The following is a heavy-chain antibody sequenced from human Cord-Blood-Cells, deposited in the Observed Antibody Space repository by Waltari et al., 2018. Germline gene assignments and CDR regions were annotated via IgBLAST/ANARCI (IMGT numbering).Heavy chain of an antibody. J-gene: IGHJ2*01. D-gene: IGHD3-22*01. V-gene: IGHV1-8*01. CDR1: GYTFTSYD. CDR2: MNPNNGNT. CDR3: ARGGGIYDSSGYYWYFDL. Sequence: QVQLVQSGAEVKKPGASVKVSCKASGYTFTSYDINWVRQATGQGLEWMGWMNPNNGNTGYAQKFQGRVTMTRNTSISTAYMELSSLRSEDMAVYYCARGGGIYDSSGYYWYFDLWGRGTLVTVSS.